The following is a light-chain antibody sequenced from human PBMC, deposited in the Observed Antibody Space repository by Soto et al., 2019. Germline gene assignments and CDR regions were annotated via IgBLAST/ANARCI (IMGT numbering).Light chain of an antibody. CDR2: DAS. CDR3: QQYNSYPIT. CDR1: HSISSW. V-gene: IGKV1-5*01. J-gene: IGKJ5*01. Sequence: DIQMTQSPSTLSASVGDRVTVTCRASHSISSWLAWYQQKPGKAPKLLIYDASSLESGVPSRFSGSGSGTEFTLTISSLQPDDFATYYCQQYNSYPITFGQGTRLEIK.